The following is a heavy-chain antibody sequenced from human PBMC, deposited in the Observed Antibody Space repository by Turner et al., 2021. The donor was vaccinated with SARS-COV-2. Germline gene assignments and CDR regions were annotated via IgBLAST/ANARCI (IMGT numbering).Heavy chain of an antibody. Sequence: DVQLLESGGGLLQTGGSLRLSCAASGFTFRGTALSWVRRAPGKGLEWVSAISGSGGSTYYADSVKRRFTIFKNNTKSTLYLQMNSLRAENTAVDYCAKGPGCSSWGQRRLNWFDPWGQGTLVTVSS. D-gene: IGHD6-13*01. V-gene: IGHV3-23*01. CDR1: GFTFRGTA. CDR2: ISGSGGST. CDR3: AKGPGCSSWGQRRLNWFDP. J-gene: IGHJ5*02.